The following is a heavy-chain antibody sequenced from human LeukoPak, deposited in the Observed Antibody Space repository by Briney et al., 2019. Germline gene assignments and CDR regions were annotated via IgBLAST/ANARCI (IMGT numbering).Heavy chain of an antibody. V-gene: IGHV3-48*02. J-gene: IGHJ4*02. CDR2: ISSSSSTI. CDR1: AFTFSSYS. CDR3: ARVDYFDS. Sequence: GGSLRLSCAVSAFTFSSYSMSWVRQAPGKGLEWLSYISSSSSTIYYADSVKGRFTISRDNAKNSVYLQMNSLRDEDTAVYYCARVDYFDSWGQGTLVTVSS.